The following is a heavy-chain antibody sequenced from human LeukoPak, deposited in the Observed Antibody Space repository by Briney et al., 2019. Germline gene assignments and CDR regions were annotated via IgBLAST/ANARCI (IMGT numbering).Heavy chain of an antibody. CDR1: GGSISSGGYY. V-gene: IGHV4-31*03. CDR2: IYYSGST. D-gene: IGHD6-13*01. CDR3: ARDYPGIAAAGRRGNWFDH. J-gene: IGHJ5*02. Sequence: SQTLSLTCTVSGGSISSGGYYWSWIRQHPGKGLEWLGYIYYSGSTYYNPSLKSRVTISVDTSKNQFSLKLSSVTAADTAVYYCARDYPGIAAAGRRGNWFDHWGQGTLVTVSS.